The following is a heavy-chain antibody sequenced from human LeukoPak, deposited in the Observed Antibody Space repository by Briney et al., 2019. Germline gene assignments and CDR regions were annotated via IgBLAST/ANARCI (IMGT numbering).Heavy chain of an antibody. D-gene: IGHD4-11*01. CDR2: IRYDGSNK. CDR1: GFTFSSYG. V-gene: IGHV3-30*02. Sequence: PGGSLRLSCAASGFTFSSYGMHWVRQAPGKGLEWVAFIRYDGSNKYYADSVKGRFTISRDNSKNTLYLQMNSLRAEDTAVYCYGKKATVAPSYYYYMDVWGKGTTVTVSS. J-gene: IGHJ6*03. CDR3: GKKATVAPSYYYYMDV.